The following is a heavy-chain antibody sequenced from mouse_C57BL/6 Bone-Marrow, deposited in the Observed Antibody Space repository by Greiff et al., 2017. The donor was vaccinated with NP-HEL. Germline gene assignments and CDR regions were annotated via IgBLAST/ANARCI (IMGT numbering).Heavy chain of an antibody. D-gene: IGHD2-2*01. CDR3: ARSGGYDEFAY. V-gene: IGHV1-81*01. CDR2: IYPRSGNT. Sequence: QVQLQQSGAELARPGASVKLSCKASGYTFTSYGISWVKQRTGQGLEWIGEIYPRSGNTYYNEKFKGKATLTADKSSSTAYMELRSLTSEDSAVYFCARSGGYDEFAYWGQGTLVTVSA. J-gene: IGHJ3*01. CDR1: GYTFTSYG.